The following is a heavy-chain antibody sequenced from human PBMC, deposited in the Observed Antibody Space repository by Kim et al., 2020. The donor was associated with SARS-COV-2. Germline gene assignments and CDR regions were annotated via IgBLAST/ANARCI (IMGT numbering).Heavy chain of an antibody. D-gene: IGHD2-2*01. CDR1: GFTFSNYV. Sequence: GGSLRLSCAASGFTFSNYVMTWVRQTPGKGLEWVSGISTSGATYYADSVKGRFTISRDNSRDTPYLQLNSLRVEDTAVYYCSRGPSTSWGQGTLVNVSS. CDR3: SRGPSTS. CDR2: ISTSGAT. J-gene: IGHJ4*02. V-gene: IGHV3-23*01.